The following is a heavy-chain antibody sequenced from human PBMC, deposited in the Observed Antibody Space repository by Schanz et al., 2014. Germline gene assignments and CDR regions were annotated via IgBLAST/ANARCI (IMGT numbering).Heavy chain of an antibody. V-gene: IGHV1-18*01. D-gene: IGHD3-22*01. Sequence: QVQLVQSGDEVKKPGASVKVSCKTSGYTFSDYGITWVRQAPGQGLEWVGWISPYTGNTHYFDKMESRVTMTTDTSTSTAYMELRSLRSDDTAMYYCARSNYYDNSDYYNSFDYWGQGTLVTVSS. J-gene: IGHJ4*02. CDR3: ARSNYYDNSDYYNSFDY. CDR1: GYTFSDYG. CDR2: ISPYTGNT.